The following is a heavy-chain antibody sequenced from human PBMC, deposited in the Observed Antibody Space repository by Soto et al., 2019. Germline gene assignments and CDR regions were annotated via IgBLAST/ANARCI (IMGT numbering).Heavy chain of an antibody. CDR3: AHRLTATAFDI. D-gene: IGHD2-21*02. CDR2: IYWDDDK. Sequence: QITLKESGPTLVKPTQTLTLTCTFSGFSLSTSGVAVGWISQPPGKALEWLALIYWDDDKRYSPSMKGRLTITRDNSKNQAVLIMTNMDPEDTATYYCAHRLTATAFDIWGQGTMVTVSS. V-gene: IGHV2-5*02. CDR1: GFSLSTSGVA. J-gene: IGHJ3*02.